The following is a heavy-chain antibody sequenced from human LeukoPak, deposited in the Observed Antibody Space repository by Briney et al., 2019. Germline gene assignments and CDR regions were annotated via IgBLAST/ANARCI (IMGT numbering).Heavy chain of an antibody. CDR1: GFTFTSYA. J-gene: IGHJ4*02. D-gene: IGHD3-3*01. V-gene: IGHV3-23*01. CDR3: VRPNPIYGVVVFHYFDY. CDR2: ITASGIKT. Sequence: PGGSLRLSCAASGFTFTSYAMSWVRQAPGKGLEWVSGITASGIKTYYADSVKGRFTISRDNSKNTLYLQLNSLRAEDTAVYYCVRPNPIYGVVVFHYFDYWGQGTLVTVSS.